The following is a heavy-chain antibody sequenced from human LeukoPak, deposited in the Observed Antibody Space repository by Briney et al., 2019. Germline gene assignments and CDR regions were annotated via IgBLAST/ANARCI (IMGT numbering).Heavy chain of an antibody. CDR2: ISNNGGYT. V-gene: IGHV3-23*01. J-gene: IGHJ4*02. CDR3: ARRGESANYGDYRFDY. Sequence: GGSLRLSCAASGFTFSSYAMHWVRQAPGKGLEWVSAISNNGGYTYYADSVQGRFTISRDNSKSTLCLQMNSLRAEDTAVYYCARRGESANYGDYRFDYWGQGTLVTVSS. D-gene: IGHD4-17*01. CDR1: GFTFSSYA.